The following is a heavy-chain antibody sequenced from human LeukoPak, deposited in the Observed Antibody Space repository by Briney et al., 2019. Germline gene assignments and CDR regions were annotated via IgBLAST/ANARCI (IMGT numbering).Heavy chain of an antibody. J-gene: IGHJ6*02. D-gene: IGHD6-13*01. CDR2: ISWNSGSI. CDR3: AKDIGSSQDYYYGMDV. V-gene: IGHV3-9*01. Sequence: GGSLRLSCAASGFTFDDYAMHWVRQAPGKGLEWVSGISWNSGSIGYADSVKGRFTISRDNAKNSLYLQMNSLRAGDTALYYCAKDIGSSQDYYYGMDVWGQGTTVTVSS. CDR1: GFTFDDYA.